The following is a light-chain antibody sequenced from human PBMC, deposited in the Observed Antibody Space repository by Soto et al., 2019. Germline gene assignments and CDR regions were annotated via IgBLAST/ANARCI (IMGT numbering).Light chain of an antibody. J-gene: IGKJ5*01. CDR3: KQYKEWPPFT. CDR2: DAS. CDR1: QTVRNN. V-gene: IGKV3-15*01. Sequence: EFVLTQSPGTLCLSPGERATLSCRASQTVRNNYLAWYQQKPGQAPRLLIYDASSRATGIPARFSGSGSGTEFTLSIRSLQSEDFAVYYCKQYKEWPPFTFGQGTRLEIK.